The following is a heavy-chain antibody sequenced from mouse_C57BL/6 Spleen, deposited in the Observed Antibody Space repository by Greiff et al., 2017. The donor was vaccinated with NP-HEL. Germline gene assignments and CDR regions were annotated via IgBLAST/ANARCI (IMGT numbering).Heavy chain of an antibody. V-gene: IGHV3-6*01. J-gene: IGHJ3*01. D-gene: IGHD1-2*01. CDR3: ARAHHLAAWFAY. CDR1: GYSITSGYY. CDR2: ISYDGSN. Sequence: VQLQQSGPGLVKPSQSLSLTCSVTGYSITSGYYWNWIRQFPGNKLEWMGYISYDGSNNYNPSLKNRISITRDTSKNQFFLKLNSVTTEDTATYYCARAHHLAAWFAYWGQGTLVTVSA.